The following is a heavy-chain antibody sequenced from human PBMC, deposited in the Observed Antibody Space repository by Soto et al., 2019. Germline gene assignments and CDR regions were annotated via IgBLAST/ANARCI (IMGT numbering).Heavy chain of an antibody. CDR3: ARGDYGDYFYYYGMDV. CDR1: SGSLSGYY. Sequence: NPSETLSLTCAVYSGSLSGYYWSWIRQPPGKGLEWIGEINHSGTTNYNPSLNSRVTISVDTSKNQFSLKLSSVTAADTAVYYCARGDYGDYFYYYGMDVWGQGTTVTVSS. J-gene: IGHJ6*02. CDR2: INHSGTT. D-gene: IGHD4-17*01. V-gene: IGHV4-34*01.